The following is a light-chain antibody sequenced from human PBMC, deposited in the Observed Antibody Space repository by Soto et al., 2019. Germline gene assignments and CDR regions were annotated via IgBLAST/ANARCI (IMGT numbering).Light chain of an antibody. CDR2: EVN. CDR3: SSYTSISSWV. J-gene: IGLJ3*02. Sequence: QSVLTQPASVSGSPRQSITISCTGSSSDVGGYDYVSWYQQHPGKAPKLMIYEVNNRPSGVSNRFSGSKSGNTASLTISGLQAEDDADYYCSSYTSISSWVFGGGTQLTVL. CDR1: SSDVGGYDY. V-gene: IGLV2-14*01.